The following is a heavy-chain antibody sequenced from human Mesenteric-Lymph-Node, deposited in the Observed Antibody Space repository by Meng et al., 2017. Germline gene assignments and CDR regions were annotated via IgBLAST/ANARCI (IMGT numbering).Heavy chain of an antibody. Sequence: SETLSLTCAVSGDSISNHNWWTWVRQPPGKGLEWIGEIYHSGTTNYNPSLKSRVTISVDTSKNQFSLNLSSVTAADTAVYYCAREDGSSWYYFDYWGQGTLVTGSS. D-gene: IGHD6-13*01. CDR1: GDSISNHNW. J-gene: IGHJ4*02. CDR3: AREDGSSWYYFDY. CDR2: IYHSGTT. V-gene: IGHV4-4*02.